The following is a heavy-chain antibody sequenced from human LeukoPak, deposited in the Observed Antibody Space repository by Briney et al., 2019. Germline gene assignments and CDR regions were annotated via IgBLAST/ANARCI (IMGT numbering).Heavy chain of an antibody. CDR3: ARESSGWLLYYFDY. V-gene: IGHV4-34*01. CDR2: INHSGST. D-gene: IGHD6-19*01. CDR1: GGSFSGYY. J-gene: IGHJ4*02. Sequence: SETLSLTCAVYGGSFSGYYWSWIPQPPGKGLEWIGEINHSGSTNYNPSLKSRVTISVDTSKNQLSLKLSSVTAADTAVYYCARESSGWLLYYFDYWGQGTLVTVSS.